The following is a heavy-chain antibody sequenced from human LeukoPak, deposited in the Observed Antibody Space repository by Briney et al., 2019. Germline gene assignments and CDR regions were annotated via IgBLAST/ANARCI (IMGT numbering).Heavy chain of an antibody. D-gene: IGHD3-10*01. J-gene: IGHJ4*02. V-gene: IGHV3-7*01. CDR2: IKQDGSEK. CDR1: GFTFSSYW. CDR3: ARDGEMSVVRGATDY. Sequence: GGSLRLSCAASGFTFSSYWMSWVRQAPGKGLEWVANIKQDGSEKYYVDSVKGRFTISRDNAKNSLYLQMNSLRAEDTAVYYCARDGEMSVVRGATDYWGQGTLVTVSS.